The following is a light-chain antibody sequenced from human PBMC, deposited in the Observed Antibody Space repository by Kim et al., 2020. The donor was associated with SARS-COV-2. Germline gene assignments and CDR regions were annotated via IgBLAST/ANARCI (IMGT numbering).Light chain of an antibody. V-gene: IGLV2-8*01. Sequence: QSVTISCTGTSSDVGGYNYVSWYQQHPGKAPKLMIYEVSQRPSGVPDRFSGSKSGNTASLTVSGLQAEDEADYYCSSYAGSNNFEVFGGGTQLTVL. CDR2: EVS. CDR1: SSDVGGYNY. CDR3: SSYAGSNNFEV. J-gene: IGLJ3*02.